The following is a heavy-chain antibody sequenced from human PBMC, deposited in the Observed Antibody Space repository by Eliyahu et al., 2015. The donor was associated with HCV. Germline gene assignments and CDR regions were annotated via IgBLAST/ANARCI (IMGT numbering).Heavy chain of an antibody. D-gene: IGHD3-10*01. J-gene: IGHJ4*02. Sequence: EVQLLESGGGLVQPGGSLRLSCXASGFXFSTYGMRWVRQAPGKGLEWVSSISGSGDATYYEDSVKGRFTVSRDNSKNTLYLQLDSLRAEDTAIYFCAKDVGGSYSGPFEFWGRGTLVTVSS. V-gene: IGHV3-23*01. CDR1: GFXFSTYG. CDR2: ISGSGDAT. CDR3: AKDVGGSYSGPFEF.